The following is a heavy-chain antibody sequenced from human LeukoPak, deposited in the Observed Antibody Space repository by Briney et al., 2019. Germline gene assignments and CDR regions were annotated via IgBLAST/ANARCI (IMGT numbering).Heavy chain of an antibody. D-gene: IGHD3-22*01. CDR3: AKDLITMIVVVNSPLDY. V-gene: IGHV3-23*01. Sequence: GGSLRLSCAASGFTFSSYAMSWVRQAPGKRLEWVSAISGSGGSTYYADSVKGRFTISRDNSKNTLYLQMNSLRAEDTAVYYCAKDLITMIVVVNSPLDYWGQGTLVTVSS. CDR2: ISGSGGST. J-gene: IGHJ4*02. CDR1: GFTFSSYA.